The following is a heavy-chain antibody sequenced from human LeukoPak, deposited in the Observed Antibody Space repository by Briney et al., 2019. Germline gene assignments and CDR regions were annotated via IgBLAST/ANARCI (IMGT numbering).Heavy chain of an antibody. CDR2: IFYSGST. CDR1: GGSISTSSYY. CDR3: ARDRKSSSSWYQWYFDL. D-gene: IGHD6-13*01. Sequence: SETLSLTCTVSGGSISTSSYYWGWVRQPPGKGLEWIGNIFYSGSTYYSPSLKSRVTISLDTSRNQFSLKLSSVTAADTAVYYCARDRKSSSSWYQWYFDLWGRGTLVTVSS. V-gene: IGHV4-39*07. J-gene: IGHJ2*01.